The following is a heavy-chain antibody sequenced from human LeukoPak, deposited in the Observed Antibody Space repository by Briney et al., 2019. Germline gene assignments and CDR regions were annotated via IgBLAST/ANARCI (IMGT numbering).Heavy chain of an antibody. D-gene: IGHD1-26*01. CDR3: ARVASGSYYHAFDI. J-gene: IGHJ3*02. CDR1: GFTFSNYG. V-gene: IGHV3-64*02. Sequence: PGRSLRLSCAASGFTFSNYGIHWVRQAPGKGLEYVSAISSNGGSTYYADSVRGRFTVSRDNSKNTLYLQMGSLRAEDMAVYYCARVASGSYYHAFDIWGQGTMVTVSS. CDR2: ISSNGGST.